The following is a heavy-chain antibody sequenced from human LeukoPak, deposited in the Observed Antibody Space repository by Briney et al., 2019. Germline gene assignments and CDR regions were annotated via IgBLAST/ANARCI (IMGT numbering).Heavy chain of an antibody. J-gene: IGHJ6*02. V-gene: IGHV4-61*01. CDR1: GGSVSSGSYY. Sequence: SETLSLTCTVSGGSVSSGSYYWSWIRQPPGKGLEWIGYIYYSGSTNYNPSLKSRVTISVDTSKNQFSLKLSSVTAADTAVYYCARDQDSSGPWGYYYYGMDVWGQGTTVTVSS. CDR2: IYYSGST. D-gene: IGHD3-22*01. CDR3: ARDQDSSGPWGYYYYGMDV.